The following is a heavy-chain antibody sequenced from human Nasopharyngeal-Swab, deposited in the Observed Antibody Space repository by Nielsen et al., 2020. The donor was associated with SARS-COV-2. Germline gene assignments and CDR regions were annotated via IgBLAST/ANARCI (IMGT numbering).Heavy chain of an antibody. D-gene: IGHD2-2*01. CDR3: ARGLSGIVPAPILGLGPYYYYYMDV. J-gene: IGHJ6*03. CDR2: INHSGST. V-gene: IGHV4-34*01. Sequence: WTRQPPGKGPEWIAEINHSGSTNYNPSLKSRVTLSVDTSMNQVSLEVSSVTAADTAVYYCARGLSGIVPAPILGLGPYYYYYMDVWGKGTTVTVSS.